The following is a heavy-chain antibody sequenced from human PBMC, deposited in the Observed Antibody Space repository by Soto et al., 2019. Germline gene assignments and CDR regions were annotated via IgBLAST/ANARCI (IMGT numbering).Heavy chain of an antibody. CDR1: GFTFSSYA. J-gene: IGHJ4*02. Sequence: PGGSLRLSCAASGFTFSSYAMSWVRQAPGKGLEWVSAISGSGGSTYYADSVKGRFTISRDNSKNTLYLQMNSLRAEGTAVYYCAKTGPYYYDSSGYFDYWGQGTLVTVSS. CDR3: AKTGPYYYDSSGYFDY. D-gene: IGHD3-22*01. CDR2: ISGSGGST. V-gene: IGHV3-23*01.